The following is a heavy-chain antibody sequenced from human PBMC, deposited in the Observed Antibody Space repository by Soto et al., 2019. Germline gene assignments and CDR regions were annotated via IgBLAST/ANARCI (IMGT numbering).Heavy chain of an antibody. CDR1: GYSFTSYW. D-gene: IGHD6-13*01. V-gene: IGHV5-51*01. J-gene: IGHJ4*02. Sequence: GESLKISCKGSGYSFTSYWIGWVRQMPGKGLEWMGIIYPGDSDTRYSPSFQGQVTISADKSISTAYLQWSSLKASDTAMYYCARLQAAAGDNHLPFDYWGQGTLVPVSS. CDR2: IYPGDSDT. CDR3: ARLQAAAGDNHLPFDY.